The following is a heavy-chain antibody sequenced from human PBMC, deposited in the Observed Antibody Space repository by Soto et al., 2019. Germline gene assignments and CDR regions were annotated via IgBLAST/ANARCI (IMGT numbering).Heavy chain of an antibody. CDR3: ASRQAQGLNY. Sequence: PSETLSLTCTVYDGSFRDYLWNWVRQPPGKGLEWIGQVFHTGSPDYNPSLESRVAISVDTSNNQFFLRLTSVTAADTAVYYCASRQAQGLNYWGPGTLVT. V-gene: IGHV4-34*12. J-gene: IGHJ4*02. CDR1: DGSFRDYL. CDR2: VFHTGSP.